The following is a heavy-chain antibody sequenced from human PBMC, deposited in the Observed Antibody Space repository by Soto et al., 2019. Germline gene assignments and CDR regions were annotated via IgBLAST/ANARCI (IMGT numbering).Heavy chain of an antibody. CDR2: ISSSSSTI. CDR1: GFTFSSYS. CDR3: ARSALDYDILTGYQYYYYYMDV. Sequence: VQLVESGGGLVQPGGSLRLSCAASGFTFSSYSMNWVRQAPGKGLEWVSYISSSSSTIYYADSVKGRFTISRDNAKNSLYLQMNSLRAEDTAVYYCARSALDYDILTGYQYYYYYMDVWGKGTTVTVSS. D-gene: IGHD3-9*01. V-gene: IGHV3-48*01. J-gene: IGHJ6*03.